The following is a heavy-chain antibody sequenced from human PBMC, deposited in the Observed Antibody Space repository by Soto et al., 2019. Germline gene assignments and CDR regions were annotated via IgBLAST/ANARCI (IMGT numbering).Heavy chain of an antibody. CDR2: ISGSGGST. V-gene: IGHV3-23*01. D-gene: IGHD1-1*01. J-gene: IGHJ4*02. CDR3: AKDPLATGTQRGYFDY. CDR1: GFTFSSYA. Sequence: PGGSLRLSCAASGFTFSSYAMSWVRQAPGKGLEWVSAISGSGGSTYYADSVKGRFTISRDNSKNTLYLQMNSLRAEDTAVYYCAKDPLATGTQRGYFDYWGQGTLVTV.